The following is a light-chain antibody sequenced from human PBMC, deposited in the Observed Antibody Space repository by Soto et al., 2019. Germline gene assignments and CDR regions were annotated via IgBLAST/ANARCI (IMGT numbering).Light chain of an antibody. V-gene: IGLV2-8*01. J-gene: IGLJ1*01. CDR3: QSFDSSRFYV. CDR2: EVV. CDR1: KNDIGVYDF. Sequence: VLTQPPSASGSPGQSVTISCTGTKNDIGVYDFVSWYQHHPGKAPRLIIYEVVQRPSGVPDRFSGSKSGTSASLAITGLQAEDEADYYCQSFDSSRFYVFGTGTKVTVL.